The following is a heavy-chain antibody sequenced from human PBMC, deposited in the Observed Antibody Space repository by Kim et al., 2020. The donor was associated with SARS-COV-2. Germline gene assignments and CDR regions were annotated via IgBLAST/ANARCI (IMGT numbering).Heavy chain of an antibody. CDR3: ARDLGVATFDY. D-gene: IGHD5-12*01. Sequence: NYAQKLQGRVTMTTDTSTSTAYMELRSLRSDDTAVYYCARDLGVATFDYWGQGTLVTVSS. V-gene: IGHV1-18*01. J-gene: IGHJ4*02.